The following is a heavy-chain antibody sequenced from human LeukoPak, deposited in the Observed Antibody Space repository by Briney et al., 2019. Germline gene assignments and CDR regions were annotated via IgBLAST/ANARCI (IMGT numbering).Heavy chain of an antibody. CDR2: IIPIFGTA. Sequence: ASVKVSCQASGYTFTSYGISWVRQAPGQGLEWMGGIIPIFGTANYAQKFQGRVTIPPHKSTSTAYMEPNSQRSEDTAVYYCAIDWVVYDYYYYMDVWGKGTTVTISS. J-gene: IGHJ6*03. V-gene: IGHV1-69*06. D-gene: IGHD2-15*01. CDR3: AIDWVVYDYYYYMDV. CDR1: GYTFTSYG.